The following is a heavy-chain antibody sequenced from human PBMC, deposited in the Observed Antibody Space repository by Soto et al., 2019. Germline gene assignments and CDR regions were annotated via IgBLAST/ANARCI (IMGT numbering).Heavy chain of an antibody. J-gene: IGHJ4*02. Sequence: SETLSLTCTVSGGSISSSSYYWGWIRQPPGKGLEWIGSIYYSGSTYYNPSLKSRVTISVDTSKNQFSLKLSSVTAADTAVYYCARQGRSGYDFDYVDYWGQGTLVTVSS. CDR3: ARQGRSGYDFDYVDY. CDR1: GGSISSSSYY. V-gene: IGHV4-39*01. CDR2: IYYSGST. D-gene: IGHD5-12*01.